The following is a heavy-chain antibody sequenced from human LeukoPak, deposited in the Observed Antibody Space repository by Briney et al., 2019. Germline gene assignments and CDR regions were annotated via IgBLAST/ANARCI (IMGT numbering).Heavy chain of an antibody. CDR3: ARDRIVGATFGY. D-gene: IGHD1-26*01. CDR2: ISSSSSYI. Sequence: GGSLGLSCAASGFTFSSYSMNWVRQAPGKGLEWVSSISSSSSYIYYADSVKGRFTISRDNAKNSLYLQMNSLRAEDTAVYYCARDRIVGATFGYWGQGTLVTVSS. CDR1: GFTFSSYS. J-gene: IGHJ4*02. V-gene: IGHV3-21*01.